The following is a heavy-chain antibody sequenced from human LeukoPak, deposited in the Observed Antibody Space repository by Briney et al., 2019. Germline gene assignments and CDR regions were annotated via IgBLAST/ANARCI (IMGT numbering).Heavy chain of an antibody. V-gene: IGHV5-51*01. Sequence: PGESLKISFKGSGXIFTSYCIGWVRQMPGKGLEWMGIIYPGDSDARYSPSFQGQVTMSADKFSNTAYLQWSSLKASDTAMYYCARRGGLDYRHSFDYWGQGTLVTAS. CDR2: IYPGDSDA. D-gene: IGHD4-11*01. J-gene: IGHJ4*02. CDR1: GXIFTSYC. CDR3: ARRGGLDYRHSFDY.